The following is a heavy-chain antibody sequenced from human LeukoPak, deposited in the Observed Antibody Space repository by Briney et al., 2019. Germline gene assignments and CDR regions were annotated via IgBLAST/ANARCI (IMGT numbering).Heavy chain of an antibody. D-gene: IGHD5-12*01. CDR3: ASLTIYGGPPHFDY. CDR2: ISGSGGST. V-gene: IGHV3-23*01. Sequence: SGGSLRLSCAASGFTFSSYAMTWVRQAPGKGLEWVSSISGSGGSTYYADSVKGRFTISRDNSKNTLYLQMNSLRAEDTAVYYCASLTIYGGPPHFDYWGQGTLVTVSS. CDR1: GFTFSSYA. J-gene: IGHJ4*02.